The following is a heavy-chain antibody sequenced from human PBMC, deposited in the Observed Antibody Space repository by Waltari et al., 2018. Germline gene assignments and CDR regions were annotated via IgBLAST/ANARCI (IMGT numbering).Heavy chain of an antibody. CDR3: IKGGTSFDW. V-gene: IGHV3-30*02. J-gene: IGHJ4*02. D-gene: IGHD1-26*01. Sequence: QVQVVDSGGGVVQPGGSVRLSCAASGFTFSLHGMQWVRQAPGKGLEWVAFIRNDGGNAYYADSAKGRFTISRDNSKNMVYLQMNSLRPEDTAMYFCIKGGTSFDWWGQGTLVTVSS. CDR2: IRNDGGNA. CDR1: GFTFSLHG.